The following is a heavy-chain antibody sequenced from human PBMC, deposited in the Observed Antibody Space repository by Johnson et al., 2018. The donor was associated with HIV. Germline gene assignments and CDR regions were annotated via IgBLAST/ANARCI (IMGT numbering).Heavy chain of an antibody. CDR2: ISYDGSNT. D-gene: IGHD2/OR15-2a*01. CDR1: GFTFSSYA. Sequence: VQVVESGGGVVQPGGSLRLSCAASGFTFSSYAMHWVRQAPGKGLEWVAVISYDGSNTYYADSVKGRFTISRDNSEKIVYLQMNSLRAGDTAVYYCARGSARRDGERVIAGGAFDIWGQGTMVTVSS. CDR3: ARGSARRDGERVIAGGAFDI. J-gene: IGHJ3*02. V-gene: IGHV3-30*14.